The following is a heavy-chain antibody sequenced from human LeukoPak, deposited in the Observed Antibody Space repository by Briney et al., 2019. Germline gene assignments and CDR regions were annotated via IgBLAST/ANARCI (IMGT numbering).Heavy chain of an antibody. CDR3: ARAPYYDFWSGCPPSHWYFDL. CDR1: GGSFSSYY. J-gene: IGHJ2*01. V-gene: IGHV4-59*01. Sequence: SGTLSLTGTVSGGSFSSYYWSWIRQPPGKGLEWFGYIYYSGRINDNPSLKSRGTISVDTSKHQFSLKLSSATAADTAVYYSARAPYYDFWSGCPPSHWYFDLWGRGTLVTVSS. D-gene: IGHD3-3*01. CDR2: IYYSGRI.